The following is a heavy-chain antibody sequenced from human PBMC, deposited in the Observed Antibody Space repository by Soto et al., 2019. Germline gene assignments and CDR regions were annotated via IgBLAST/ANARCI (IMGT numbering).Heavy chain of an antibody. CDR1: GGSISSYY. CDR3: ARDHAPFTFGGVIPNWFDP. J-gene: IGHJ5*02. CDR2: IYYSGST. Sequence: SETLSLTCTVSGGSISSYYWSWIRQPPGKGLDWIGYIYYSGSTNYNPSLKSRVTISVDTSKNQFSLKLSSVTAADTAVYYCARDHAPFTFGGVIPNWFDPWGQGTLVTVSS. D-gene: IGHD3-16*02. V-gene: IGHV4-59*01.